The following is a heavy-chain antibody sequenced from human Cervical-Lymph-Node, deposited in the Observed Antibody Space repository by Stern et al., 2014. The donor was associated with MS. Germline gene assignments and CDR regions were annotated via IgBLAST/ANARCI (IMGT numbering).Heavy chain of an antibody. CDR3: ATANYYDSIGYYT. J-gene: IGHJ5*02. D-gene: IGHD3-22*01. Sequence: VQLLESGGGVVQPGRSLRLSCAASGFTFSTYAMHWVRQAPGKGLAWGAVISYDGSNKYFAESVKGRFTISRDNSKNTLYLQMNSLRADDTAIYYCATANYYDSIGYYTWGQGTLVTVSS. CDR1: GFTFSTYA. CDR2: ISYDGSNK. V-gene: IGHV3-30*04.